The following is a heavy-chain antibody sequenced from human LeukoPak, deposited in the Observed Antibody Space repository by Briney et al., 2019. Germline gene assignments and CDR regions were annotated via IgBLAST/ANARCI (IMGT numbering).Heavy chain of an antibody. CDR1: GFTFDDYA. CDR2: ISWNSGSI. Sequence: GGSLRLSSAASGFTFDDYAMHWVRQAPGKGLEWVSGISWNSGSIGYADSVKGRFTISRDNARNSLYLQMNSLRAEDTAVYYCAREAPGRYYYDSSGPNWFDPWGQGTLVTVSS. D-gene: IGHD3-22*01. J-gene: IGHJ5*02. CDR3: AREAPGRYYYDSSGPNWFDP. V-gene: IGHV3-9*01.